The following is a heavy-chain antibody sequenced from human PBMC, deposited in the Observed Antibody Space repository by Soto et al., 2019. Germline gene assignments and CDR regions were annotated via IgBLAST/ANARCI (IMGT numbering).Heavy chain of an antibody. J-gene: IGHJ4*02. CDR1: GGSISSYY. D-gene: IGHD6-19*01. CDR2: IYYSGST. CDR3: ARDYGSGLDY. V-gene: IGHV4-59*01. Sequence: SETLSLTCTVSGGSISSYYWSWIRQPPGKGLEWIGYIYYSGSTNYNPSLKSRVTISVDTSKNQFSLKLSSVTAADTAVYYCARDYGSGLDYWGQGTLVTVSS.